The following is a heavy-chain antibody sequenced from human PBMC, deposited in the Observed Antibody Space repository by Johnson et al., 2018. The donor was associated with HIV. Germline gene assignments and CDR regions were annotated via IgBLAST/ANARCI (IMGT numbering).Heavy chain of an antibody. CDR2: ISGSGGST. D-gene: IGHD6-19*01. CDR1: GFTFSSYA. Sequence: VQLVEYGGGLVQPGGSLRLSCAASGFTFSSYAMSWVRQAPGKGLEWVSAISGSGGSTYYADSVKGRFTISRDNSKNTLYLQMNSRRAEDTAVYYCARPVVAVASTHHAFDIWGQGTMVTVSS. J-gene: IGHJ3*02. CDR3: ARPVVAVASTHHAFDI. V-gene: IGHV3-23*04.